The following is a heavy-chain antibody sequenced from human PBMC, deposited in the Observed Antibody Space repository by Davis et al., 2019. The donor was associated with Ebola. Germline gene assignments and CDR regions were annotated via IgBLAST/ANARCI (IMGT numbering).Heavy chain of an antibody. CDR2: IYYSGST. V-gene: IGHV4-39*07. D-gene: IGHD6-19*01. CDR1: GGSISSSSYY. CDR3: ARAGWLAYYYYGMDV. J-gene: IGHJ6*02. Sequence: PSETLSLTCTVSGGSISSSSYYWGWIRQPPGKGLERIGSIYYSGSTYYNPSLKSRVTISVDTSKNQFSLKLSSVTAADTAVYYCARAGWLAYYYYGMDVWGQGTTVTVSS.